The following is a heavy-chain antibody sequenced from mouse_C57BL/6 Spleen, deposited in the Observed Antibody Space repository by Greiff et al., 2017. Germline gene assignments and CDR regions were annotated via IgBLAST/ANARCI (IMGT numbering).Heavy chain of an antibody. V-gene: IGHV5-4*03. D-gene: IGHD2-3*01. CDR1: GFTFRSYA. CDR3: ARVRNDGYGPFFDY. CDR2: ISDGGSYT. Sequence: EVMLVESGGGLVKPGGSLKLSCAASGFTFRSYAMSWVRQTPEKRLEWVATISDGGSYTYYPDNVKGRFTISRDNAKNNLYLQMSHLKSEDTAMYYCARVRNDGYGPFFDYGGQGTPLTVSS. J-gene: IGHJ2*01.